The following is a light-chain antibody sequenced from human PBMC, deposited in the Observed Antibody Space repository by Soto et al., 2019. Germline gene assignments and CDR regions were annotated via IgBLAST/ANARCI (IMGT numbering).Light chain of an antibody. J-gene: IGLJ1*01. Sequence: QSALTQPASVSGCPGQSITISCTGTSSDVGGYNSVSWYQQHPGKAPKLVIYDVGNRPSGVSDRFSGSKSGNTASLTISGLQAEDEAEYYCSSYTSSSTYVFGAGTKVTVL. CDR2: DVG. CDR1: SSDVGGYNS. CDR3: SSYTSSSTYV. V-gene: IGLV2-14*01.